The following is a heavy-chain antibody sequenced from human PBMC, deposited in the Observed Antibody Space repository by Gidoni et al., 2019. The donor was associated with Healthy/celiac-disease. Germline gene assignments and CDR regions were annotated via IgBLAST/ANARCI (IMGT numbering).Heavy chain of an antibody. CDR3: AREDPYYYDSSGYLFDY. Sequence: EVQLVEPGGGLVKPGGSLRLSGAASGSTFSSYTMNWVRQAPGKGLALVSSLSSGSSYIHYADSVKARFAISRDNAKDSLYLQMNSLRAEDTAVYYCAREDPYYYDSSGYLFDYWGQGTLVTVSS. V-gene: IGHV3-21*01. CDR1: GSTFSSYT. D-gene: IGHD3-22*01. CDR2: LSSGSSYI. J-gene: IGHJ4*02.